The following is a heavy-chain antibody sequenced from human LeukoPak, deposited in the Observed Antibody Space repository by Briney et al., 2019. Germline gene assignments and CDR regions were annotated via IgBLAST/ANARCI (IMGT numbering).Heavy chain of an antibody. CDR3: ARDSWSSGWYPSYYFDY. CDR1: GFTFSSYA. J-gene: IGHJ4*02. D-gene: IGHD6-19*01. V-gene: IGHV3-30*04. Sequence: SGGSLRLSCAASGFTFSSYAMHWVRQAPGKGLEWVAVISYDGSNKYYADSVKGRFTISRDNSKNTLYLQMNSLRSEDTAVYYCARDSWSSGWYPSYYFDYWGQGTLVTVSS. CDR2: ISYDGSNK.